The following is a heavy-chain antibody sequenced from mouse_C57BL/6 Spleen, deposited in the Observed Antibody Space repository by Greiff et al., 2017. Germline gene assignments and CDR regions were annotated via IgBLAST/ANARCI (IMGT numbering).Heavy chain of an antibody. Sequence: QVQLQQSGPGLVQPSQCLSISCTVSGFSFTGYGVHWVRQSPGKGLEWLGVICSGGSTDYNAAFISRLSNSKDNSKSQVFFKMNSLQAGDTALYYCARNFCGSYHYFDYWGQGTTLTVSS. V-gene: IGHV2-2*01. D-gene: IGHD1-1*02. CDR1: GFSFTGYG. J-gene: IGHJ2*01. CDR3: ARNFCGSYHYFDY. CDR2: ICSGGST.